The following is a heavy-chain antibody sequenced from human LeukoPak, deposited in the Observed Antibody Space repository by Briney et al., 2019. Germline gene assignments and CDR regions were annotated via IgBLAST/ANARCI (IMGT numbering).Heavy chain of an antibody. J-gene: IGHJ4*02. Sequence: GGSLRLSCAASGFTFSSYAMTWVRQAPGKGLEWISAISANGGGTYYADSVKGRFTISRDNSRNALYLQIKNLRAEDTAVYYCAKFTSPSYSDKGGFDYWGQGTLVTVSS. CDR1: GFTFSSYA. V-gene: IGHV3-23*01. CDR3: AKFTSPSYSDKGGFDY. CDR2: ISANGGGT. D-gene: IGHD4-11*01.